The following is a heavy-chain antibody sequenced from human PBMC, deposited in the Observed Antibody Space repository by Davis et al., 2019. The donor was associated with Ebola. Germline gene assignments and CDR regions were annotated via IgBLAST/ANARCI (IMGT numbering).Heavy chain of an antibody. CDR3: ARSAAQYFYDGSNYHSTAGTDFDY. J-gene: IGHJ4*02. CDR1: GASVSSGAYY. Sequence: SETLSLTCTVSGASVSSGAYYCSWIRQPPGKGLEWTGSPYYSAFTNYHPSLKSRVTTSIDTSKNEFSLNLSSVTAADTAVYYCARSAAQYFYDGSNYHSTAGTDFDYWGQGTLVTVSS. V-gene: IGHV4-61*08. CDR2: PYYSAFT. D-gene: IGHD3-22*01.